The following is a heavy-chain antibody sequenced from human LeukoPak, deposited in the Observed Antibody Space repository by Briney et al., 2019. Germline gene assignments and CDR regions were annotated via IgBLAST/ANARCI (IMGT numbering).Heavy chain of an antibody. D-gene: IGHD5-24*01. J-gene: IGHJ3*02. V-gene: IGHV3-21*01. CDR3: ARALLRDGYDAFDI. CDR1: GFTFSSYS. Sequence: GGSLRLSCAASGFTFSSYSMNWVRQAPGKGLEWVSSISSSSSYIYYADSVKGRFTISRDNAKNSLYLQMNSLRAEDTAVYYCARALLRDGYDAFDIWGQGTMVTVSS. CDR2: ISSSSSYI.